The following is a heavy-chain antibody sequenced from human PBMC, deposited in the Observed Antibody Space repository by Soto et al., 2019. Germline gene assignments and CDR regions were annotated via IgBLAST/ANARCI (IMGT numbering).Heavy chain of an antibody. CDR1: GVSISIYNYY. V-gene: IGHV4-39*01. CDR3: TRRRDISHFDS. J-gene: IGHJ4*02. D-gene: IGHD3-9*01. CDR2: IYYSGSS. Sequence: PSETLSLTCNVSGVSISIYNYYWGWVRQPPGKGLEWIGSIYYSGSSYYNPSLKSRVTISVHTSKNQFSLRLSSLTAAETAVYYCTRRRDISHFDSWGPGILVTVSS.